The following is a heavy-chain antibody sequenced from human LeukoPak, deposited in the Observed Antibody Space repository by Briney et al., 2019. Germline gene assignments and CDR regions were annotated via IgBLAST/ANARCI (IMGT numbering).Heavy chain of an antibody. Sequence: GGSLRLSCAASGFTFSSYAVTWVRQAPGKGLEWVSGISGGGDNTYYADSVKGRFTLSRDNSKNTLYLQMNSLRAEDTAVYYCAKDHGYCTSTSCVFDYWGQGILVTVSS. D-gene: IGHD2-2*01. J-gene: IGHJ4*02. V-gene: IGHV3-23*01. CDR1: GFTFSSYA. CDR2: ISGGGDNT. CDR3: AKDHGYCTSTSCVFDY.